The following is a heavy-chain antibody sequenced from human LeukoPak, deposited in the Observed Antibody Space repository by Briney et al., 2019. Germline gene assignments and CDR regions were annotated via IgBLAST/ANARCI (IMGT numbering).Heavy chain of an antibody. CDR2: ISWNSGSI. D-gene: IGHD6-13*01. Sequence: GGSLRLSCAASGFTFDDYAMHWVRQAPGKGLEWVSGISWNSGSIGYADSVKGRFTISRDNAKNSLYLQMNSLRAEDTASYYCAKDRRPGIAAAGTPGWFDPWGQGTLVTVSS. V-gene: IGHV3-9*01. J-gene: IGHJ5*02. CDR3: AKDRRPGIAAAGTPGWFDP. CDR1: GFTFDDYA.